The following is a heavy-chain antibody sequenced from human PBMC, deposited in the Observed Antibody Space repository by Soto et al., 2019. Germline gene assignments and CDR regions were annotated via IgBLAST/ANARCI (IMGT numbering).Heavy chain of an antibody. CDR1: GVTFSGYG. V-gene: IGHV3-33*01. J-gene: IGHJ4*02. D-gene: IGHD1-26*01. CDR2: TRHDGSNT. Sequence: QVQLVESGGGVVQPGRSLRLSCAASGVTFSGYGMHWVRQAPGKGLEWVAVTRHDGSNTYYADSVRGRFTISRDNSKKTLYLHMKSLRAEDTAVYYCARDGVGATTYFGYFDYWGQGTLATVSS. CDR3: ARDGVGATTYFGYFDY.